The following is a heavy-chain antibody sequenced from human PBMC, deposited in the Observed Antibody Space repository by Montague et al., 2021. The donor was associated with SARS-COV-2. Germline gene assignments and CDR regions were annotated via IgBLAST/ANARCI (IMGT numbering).Heavy chain of an antibody. V-gene: IGHV4-61*09. CDR1: GDSMTSGSHF. J-gene: IGHJ6*02. D-gene: IGHD3-22*01. Sequence: TLSLTCTVSGDSMTSGSHFWTWVRQPAGKGLEWIGHIQTSGTSNYNPSLRHRITLSIDTSRNQFSLELRSVTAADSAVYFCARDRPESWRISPGLAGLFATGVDSASGMDGWGRGTTVIVS. CDR3: ARDRPESWRISPGLAGLFATGVDSASGMDG. CDR2: IQTSGTS.